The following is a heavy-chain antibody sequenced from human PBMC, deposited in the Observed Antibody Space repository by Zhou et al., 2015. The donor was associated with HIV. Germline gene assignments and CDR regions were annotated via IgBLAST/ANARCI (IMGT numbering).Heavy chain of an antibody. CDR2: ISSRGTSI. V-gene: IGHV3-11*01. Sequence: QVQLVESGGGLVKPGGSLRLSCAASGFTFSDYYMTWIRQAPGKGLEWVSYISSRGTSIYYADSVKGRFTISRDNPKNSLYLQLNSLRADDTAVYYCARHGIDTGNYLAHFDSWGQGTLVTVSS. CDR3: ARHGIDTGNYLAHFDS. J-gene: IGHJ4*02. D-gene: IGHD1-26*01. CDR1: GFTFSDYY.